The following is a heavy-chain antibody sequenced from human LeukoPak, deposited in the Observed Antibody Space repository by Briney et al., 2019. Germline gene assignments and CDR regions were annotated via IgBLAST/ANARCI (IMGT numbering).Heavy chain of an antibody. CDR3: ARWYYDSSGYYRHFDY. CDR2: ISGSGGST. Sequence: GGTLRLSCAASGFTFSSYGMSWVRQAPGKGLEWVSAISGSGGSTYYADSVKGRFTISRDNSKNTLYLQMNSLRAEDTAVYYCARWYYDSSGYYRHFDYWGQGTLVTVSS. D-gene: IGHD3-22*01. CDR1: GFTFSSYG. J-gene: IGHJ4*02. V-gene: IGHV3-23*01.